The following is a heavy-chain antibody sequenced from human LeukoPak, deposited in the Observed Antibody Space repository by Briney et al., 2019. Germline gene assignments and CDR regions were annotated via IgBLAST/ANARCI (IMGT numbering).Heavy chain of an antibody. J-gene: IGHJ4*02. Sequence: GGSLRLSCAASGFTVSSNYMSWVRQAPGKGLEWVSAISGSGGSTYYADSVKGRFTISRDNSKNTLYLQMNSLRAEDTAVYYCAKDPYCSGGSCYDSGFDYWGQGTLVTVSS. V-gene: IGHV3-23*01. CDR3: AKDPYCSGGSCYDSGFDY. CDR2: ISGSGGST. D-gene: IGHD2-15*01. CDR1: GFTVSSNY.